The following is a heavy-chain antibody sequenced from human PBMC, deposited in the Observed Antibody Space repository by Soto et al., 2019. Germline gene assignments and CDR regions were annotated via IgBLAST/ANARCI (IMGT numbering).Heavy chain of an antibody. CDR3: ARGDSTDCSNGVCSFFYNHDMDV. Sequence: QVQLVQSGAEVKKPGASVKVSCKASGYSFTDYHIHWVRQAPGQGLEWLGRINPKSGGTSTAQKFQGWVTMTTHTSISTASMELTRLTSGDTAIYYCARGDSTDCSNGVCSFFYNHDMDVWGQGTTVTVSS. V-gene: IGHV1-2*04. CDR2: INPKSGGT. D-gene: IGHD2-8*01. J-gene: IGHJ6*02. CDR1: GYSFTDYH.